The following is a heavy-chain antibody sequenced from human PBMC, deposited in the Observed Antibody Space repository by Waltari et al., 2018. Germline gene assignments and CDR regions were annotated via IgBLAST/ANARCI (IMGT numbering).Heavy chain of an antibody. J-gene: IGHJ5*02. V-gene: IGHV4-31*03. Sequence: QVQLQESGPGLVKPSQTLSLTCTVSGGSISSGGYYWSWIRQHPGKGLEWIGYIYHSGSTYYNPSLKSRVTISVDRSKNQFSLKLSSVTAADTAVYYCARERRNSAGDHGDYRFDPWGQGTLVTVSS. D-gene: IGHD4-17*01. CDR3: ARERRNSAGDHGDYRFDP. CDR2: IYHSGST. CDR1: GGSISSGGYY.